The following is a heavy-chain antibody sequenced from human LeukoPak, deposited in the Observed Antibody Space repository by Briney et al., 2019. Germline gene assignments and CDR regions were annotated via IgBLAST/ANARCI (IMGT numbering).Heavy chain of an antibody. Sequence: GGSLRLSCAASGFSFTSYSMSWVRQAPGKGLEWVSSITTSSSYIYYADSVKGRFTISRDNAKNTLYLQMNSLRAEDTAEYYCAKAVGAMENYYYYYYMDVWGKGTTVTVSS. CDR3: AKAVGAMENYYYYYYMDV. D-gene: IGHD1-26*01. CDR1: GFSFTSYS. J-gene: IGHJ6*03. CDR2: ITTSSSYI. V-gene: IGHV3-21*01.